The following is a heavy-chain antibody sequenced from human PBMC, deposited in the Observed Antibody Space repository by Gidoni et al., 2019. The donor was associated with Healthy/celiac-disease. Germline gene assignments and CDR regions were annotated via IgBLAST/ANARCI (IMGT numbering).Heavy chain of an antibody. D-gene: IGHD3-3*01. CDR3: AKEGSDDFWSGYYPGRGYFDY. CDR2: ISGSGGST. J-gene: IGHJ4*02. CDR1: GFPFSSSA. Sequence: EVQLVVSGGGLVQPGGSLSICCAASGFPFSSSAMSRVRQAPGKGLEWVSAISGSGGSTYYADSVKGRFTISRDNSKNTLYLQMNSLRAEDTAVYYCAKEGSDDFWSGYYPGRGYFDYWGQGTLVTVSS. V-gene: IGHV3-23*04.